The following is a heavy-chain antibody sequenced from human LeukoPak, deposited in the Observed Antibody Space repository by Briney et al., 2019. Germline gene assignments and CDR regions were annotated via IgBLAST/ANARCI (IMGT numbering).Heavy chain of an antibody. CDR1: GFTFSNYA. J-gene: IGHJ4*02. D-gene: IGHD6-13*01. Sequence: GGSLRLSCAASGFTFSNYAMSWVRQAPGKGLEWVSAISGSGGSTYDADSVRGRFTISRDNSKNTLYLQMNSLRAEDTAVYYCARGRGSSLDYWGQGALVTVSS. V-gene: IGHV3-23*01. CDR2: ISGSGGST. CDR3: ARGRGSSLDY.